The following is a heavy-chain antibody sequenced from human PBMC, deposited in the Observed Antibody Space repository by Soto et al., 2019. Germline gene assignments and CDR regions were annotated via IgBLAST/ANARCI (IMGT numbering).Heavy chain of an antibody. CDR2: INHSGST. V-gene: IGHV4-34*01. Sequence: SETLSLTCAVYGGSFSGYYWSWIRQPPGKGLEWIGEINHSGSTNYNPSLKSRVTISVDTSKNQFSLKLSSVTAADTAVYYCARVGVCSSTSCPGRHFDYWGQGTLVTVSS. CDR1: GGSFSGYY. D-gene: IGHD2-2*01. CDR3: ARVGVCSSTSCPGRHFDY. J-gene: IGHJ4*02.